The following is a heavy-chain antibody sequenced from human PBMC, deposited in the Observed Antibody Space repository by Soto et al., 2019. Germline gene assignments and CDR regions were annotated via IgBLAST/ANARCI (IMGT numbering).Heavy chain of an antibody. CDR3: AKDGGRRDGSALSHYYMDV. Sequence: GGSLRLSCAASGFTFNSYVMSWVRQVPEKGLEWVSTISASGDSTYHADSVKGRFTISRDNSKNTLYLQMNSLRAEDTAVYYCAKDGGRRDGSALSHYYMDVWGKGTTVTVSS. CDR2: ISASGDST. J-gene: IGHJ6*03. V-gene: IGHV3-23*01. D-gene: IGHD3-16*01. CDR1: GFTFNSYV.